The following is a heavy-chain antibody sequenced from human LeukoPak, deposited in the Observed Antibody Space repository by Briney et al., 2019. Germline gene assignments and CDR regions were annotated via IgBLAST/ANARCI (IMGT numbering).Heavy chain of an antibody. J-gene: IGHJ6*03. D-gene: IGHD3-10*01. CDR3: ARSGYYGSGTNYYYYMDV. Sequence: GASVKVSCKASGYTFTSYGISWVRQAPGQGLEWMGWISAYNGNTNYAQKLQGRVTMTTDTSTSTAYMELRSLRSDDTAVYYCARSGYYGSGTNYYYYMDVWGKGTTVTISS. V-gene: IGHV1-18*01. CDR1: GYTFTSYG. CDR2: ISAYNGNT.